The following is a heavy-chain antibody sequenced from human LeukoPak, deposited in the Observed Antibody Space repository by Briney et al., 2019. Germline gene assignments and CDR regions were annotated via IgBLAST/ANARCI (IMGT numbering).Heavy chain of an antibody. J-gene: IGHJ3*02. CDR3: AKAEHLAAADTDAFDI. CDR1: GFTFSSYA. D-gene: IGHD6-13*01. V-gene: IGHV3-23*01. CDR2: ISGSGGST. Sequence: GALRLSCAASGFTFSSYAMSWVRQAPGKGLEWVSAISGSGGSTYYADSVKGRFTISRGNSKNTLYLQMNSLRAEDTAVYYCAKAEHLAAADTDAFDIWGQGTMVTVSS.